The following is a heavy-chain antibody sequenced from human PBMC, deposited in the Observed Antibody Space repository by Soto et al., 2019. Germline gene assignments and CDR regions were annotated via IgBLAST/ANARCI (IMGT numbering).Heavy chain of an antibody. Sequence: QLQLQESGPGLVKPSETLSLTCTVSGGSISSSSYYGGWIRQPPGKGLEWIGRIFYSGSTYYNPSLRSRVTISVDTSKRQFSLKLSSVTAADTAIYYCARQVVTASSPMYYFDYWGQGTLVTVSS. V-gene: IGHV4-39*01. J-gene: IGHJ4*02. CDR2: IFYSGST. CDR1: GGSISSSSYY. CDR3: ARQVVTASSPMYYFDY. D-gene: IGHD2-21*02.